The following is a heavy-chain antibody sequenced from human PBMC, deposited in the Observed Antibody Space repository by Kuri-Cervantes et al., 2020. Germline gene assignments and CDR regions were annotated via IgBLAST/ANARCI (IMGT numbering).Heavy chain of an antibody. CDR1: GFTFSTYW. CDR3: TTDPAVAGTAFDY. J-gene: IGHJ4*02. D-gene: IGHD6-19*01. V-gene: IGHV3-15*01. Sequence: GGSLRLSCAASGFTFSTYWMNWVRQAPGKGLEWVGHIKSKVDGGTTDYAAPVKGRFIISRNDSTNTLYLQMNSLKSEDTAVYFCTTDPAVAGTAFDYWGQGTLVTVSS. CDR2: IKSKVDGGTT.